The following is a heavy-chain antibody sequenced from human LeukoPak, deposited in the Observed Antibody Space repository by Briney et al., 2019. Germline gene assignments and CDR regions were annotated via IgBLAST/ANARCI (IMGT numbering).Heavy chain of an antibody. CDR2: ISGSGGST. Sequence: GGSLRLSCAASGFTYSSYSMSWVRQAPGKGLVWVSAISGSGGSTYYADSVKGRFTISRDNSKNTLYLQMNSLRAEDTAVYYCAKRQLRYYFDYWGQGTLVTVSS. CDR3: AKRQLRYYFDY. CDR1: GFTYSSYS. V-gene: IGHV3-23*01. D-gene: IGHD6-6*01. J-gene: IGHJ4*02.